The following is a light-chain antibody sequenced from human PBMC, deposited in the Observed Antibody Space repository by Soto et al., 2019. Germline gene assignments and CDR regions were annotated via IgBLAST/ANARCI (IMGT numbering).Light chain of an antibody. CDR2: GAS. Sequence: EMVLTQSPATLSMSPGERGTLSCRASQSVSSNLAWYQQKPGQAPRLLIYGASNRATGIPDRFSGSGSGTDFTLPRCRLAPEDFAVYYCQQYGSSGTFGQGTKGDIK. CDR1: QSVSSN. CDR3: QQYGSSGT. J-gene: IGKJ1*01. V-gene: IGKV3-20*01.